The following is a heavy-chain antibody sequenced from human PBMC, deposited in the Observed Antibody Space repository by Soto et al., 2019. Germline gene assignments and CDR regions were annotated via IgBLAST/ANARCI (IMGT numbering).Heavy chain of an antibody. CDR2: MNPNSGNT. D-gene: IGHD3-3*01. V-gene: IGHV1-8*01. CDR3: ARGPDVLRFLEWLPRGYYGMDV. CDR1: GYTFASYD. J-gene: IGHJ6*02. Sequence: ASVKVSWKASGYTFASYDINWVRQATGQGLEWMGWMNPNSGNTGYAQKFQGRVTMTRNTSISTAYMELSSLRSEDTAVYYCARGPDVLRFLEWLPRGYYGMDVWGQGTTVTVSS.